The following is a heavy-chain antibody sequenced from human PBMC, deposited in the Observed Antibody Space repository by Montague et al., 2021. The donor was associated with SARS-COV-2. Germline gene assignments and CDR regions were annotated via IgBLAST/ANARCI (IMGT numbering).Heavy chain of an antibody. CDR3: AREWVSYYDSSGYGAAFDI. J-gene: IGHJ3*02. CDR2: IYYSGST. D-gene: IGHD3-22*01. Sequence: SETLSLTCAVYGGSFNDYYWSWIRQPPGKGLEWIGYIYYSGSTNYNPSLKSRVTISVDTSKNQFSLKLSSVTAADTAVYYCAREWVSYYDSSGYGAAFDIWGQGTMVTVSS. V-gene: IGHV4-59*01. CDR1: GGSFNDYY.